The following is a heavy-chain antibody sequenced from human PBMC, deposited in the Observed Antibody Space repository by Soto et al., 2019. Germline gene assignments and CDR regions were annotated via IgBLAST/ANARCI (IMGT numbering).Heavy chain of an antibody. Sequence: TVSLTCAVSGVSISSGNWWTWVRQTPQRGLEYIGEIFHDGTANYYPSFERRVAISVDTSKDQFSLKLTSVTAADTAIYFCARLVYDTRLNYMYFDFWGQGALVTVSS. D-gene: IGHD2-8*01. J-gene: IGHJ4*02. V-gene: IGHV4-4*01. CDR2: IFHDGTA. CDR1: GVSISSGNW. CDR3: ARLVYDTRLNYMYFDF.